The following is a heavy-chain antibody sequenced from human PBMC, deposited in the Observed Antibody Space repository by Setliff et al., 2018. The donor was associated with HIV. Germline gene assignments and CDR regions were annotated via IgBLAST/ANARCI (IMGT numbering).Heavy chain of an antibody. J-gene: IGHJ4*01. CDR1: GFTFSNSW. D-gene: IGHD3-22*01. Sequence: HPGGSLRLSCAASGFTFSNSWMTWVRQAPRKGLEWVANIKKDGSDKFYVDSVKGRFAISRDNAKNSLNLEMNSLRAEDTAIYYCASSRPPDDSSGYLDHWGQGTLVTVSS. CDR3: ASSRPPDDSSGYLDH. V-gene: IGHV3-7*03. CDR2: IKKDGSDK.